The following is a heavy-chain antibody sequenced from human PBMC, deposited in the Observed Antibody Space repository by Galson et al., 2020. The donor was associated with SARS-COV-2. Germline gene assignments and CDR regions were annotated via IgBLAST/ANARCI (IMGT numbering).Heavy chain of an antibody. J-gene: IGHJ6*02. CDR3: AKNYGSGSYYYYYGMDV. CDR1: GFPFSSHD. D-gene: IGHD3-10*01. V-gene: IGHV3-23*01. CDR2: VSGTGDSA. Sequence: ESLKIPCAASGFPFSSHDMRWVRQAPGQGPEWVSSVSGTGDSATYADSVEGRFIVPRDNSENMVYLQMNSLRAEDTAVYYCAKNYGSGSYYYYYGMDVWGQGTTVTVSS.